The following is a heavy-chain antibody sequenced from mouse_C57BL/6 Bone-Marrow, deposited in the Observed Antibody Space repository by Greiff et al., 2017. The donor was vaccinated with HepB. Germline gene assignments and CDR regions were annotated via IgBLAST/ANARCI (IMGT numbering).Heavy chain of an antibody. D-gene: IGHD1-1*01. Sequence: QQSCKASGYTFTSYWMHWVKQRPGQGLEWIGEIDPSDSYTNYNQKFKGKSTLTVDKSSSTAYMQLSSLTSEDSAVYYCARGGGSSRDYAMDYWGQGTSVTVSS. V-gene: IGHV1-69*01. CDR2: IDPSDSYT. CDR3: ARGGGSSRDYAMDY. CDR1: GYTFTSYW. J-gene: IGHJ4*01.